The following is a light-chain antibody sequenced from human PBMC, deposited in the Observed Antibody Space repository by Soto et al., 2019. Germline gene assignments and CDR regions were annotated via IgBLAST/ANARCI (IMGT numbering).Light chain of an antibody. CDR2: EVS. CDR3: TSYAGTYSFFYV. Sequence: QSVLTQPPSASGSPGQSVTISCTGTSSDVGAYNYVSWYQQLPGKAPKLIIYEVSKRPSGVPDRFSGSKSGNTASLTVSGLQAEVEADYYSTSYAGTYSFFYVFGPGTKVTVL. J-gene: IGLJ1*01. CDR1: SSDVGAYNY. V-gene: IGLV2-8*01.